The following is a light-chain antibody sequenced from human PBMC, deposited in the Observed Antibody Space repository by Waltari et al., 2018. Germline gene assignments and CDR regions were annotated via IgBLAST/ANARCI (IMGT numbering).Light chain of an antibody. V-gene: IGKV3-20*01. Sequence: EIVLTQSPGTLSLSPGERATLSCRASQSVSRTLAWYQQKPGQAPSLLIYAASTRAPCSPDRFSGSGSGTDFSLTISRLEPEDFAVYYCQHYVRLPATFGQGTKVEIK. CDR2: AAS. J-gene: IGKJ1*01. CDR3: QHYVRLPAT. CDR1: QSVSRT.